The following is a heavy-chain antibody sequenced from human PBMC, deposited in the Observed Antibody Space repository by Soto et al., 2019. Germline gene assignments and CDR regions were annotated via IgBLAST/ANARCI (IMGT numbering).Heavy chain of an antibody. CDR1: GGTFSIYA. V-gene: IGHV1-69*13. D-gene: IGHD3-3*01. CDR2: IIPIFGTA. CDR3: ARDSHYDFWSGYYYYYYGMDV. Sequence: SVKVSCKASGGTFSIYAISCVLQAPLQWLEGMGGIIPIFGTANYAQKFQGRVTITADESTSTAYMELSSLRSEDTAVYYCARDSHYDFWSGYYYYYYGMDVWGQGTTVTVSS. J-gene: IGHJ6*02.